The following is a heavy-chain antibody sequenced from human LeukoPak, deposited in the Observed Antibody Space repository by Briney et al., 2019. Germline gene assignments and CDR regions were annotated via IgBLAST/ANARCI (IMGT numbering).Heavy chain of an antibody. D-gene: IGHD3-16*01. CDR2: IGGNGGST. V-gene: IGHV3-43*02. Sequence: GGSLRLSCAASGFTFDDYAMHWVRQAPGKDLEWVSLIGGNGGSTYYADSVKGRFTISRDNSKNSLYLQMNSLRTEDTALYYCAKYTVFGNYFDYWGQGTLVTVSS. J-gene: IGHJ4*02. CDR3: AKYTVFGNYFDY. CDR1: GFTFDDYA.